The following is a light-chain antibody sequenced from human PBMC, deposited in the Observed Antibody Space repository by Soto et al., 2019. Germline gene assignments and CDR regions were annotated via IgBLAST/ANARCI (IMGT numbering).Light chain of an antibody. J-gene: IGKJ1*01. V-gene: IGKV3-20*01. CDR1: QSVTSNY. Sequence: EIVLTQSPGTLSLYPGESATLSCRASQSVTSNYIARYQQKPGQAPRLLIYRASTRATGIPDRFSGSGSGTDFTLTISRLEPEDFAVYYCQQYGSSPLWTFGQGTKVDIK. CDR2: RAS. CDR3: QQYGSSPLWT.